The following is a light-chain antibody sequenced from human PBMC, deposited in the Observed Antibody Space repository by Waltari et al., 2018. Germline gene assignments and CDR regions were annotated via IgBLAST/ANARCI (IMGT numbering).Light chain of an antibody. Sequence: PGQTVTISCSGGKTNIGSNTVNWYHQVPGTAPRLIMYNNGQRPSGVPDRVSASKSGTSASLAISGLQPDDEATYYCSTWDDSLNGPLFGGGTKVTVL. J-gene: IGLJ3*02. CDR3: STWDDSLNGPL. CDR2: NNG. CDR1: KTNIGSNT. V-gene: IGLV1-44*01.